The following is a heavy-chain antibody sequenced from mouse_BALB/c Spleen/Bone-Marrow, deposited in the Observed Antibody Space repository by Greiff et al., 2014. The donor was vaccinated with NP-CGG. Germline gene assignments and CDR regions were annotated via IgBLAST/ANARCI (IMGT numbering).Heavy chain of an antibody. D-gene: IGHD2-1*01. CDR3: ARSRGNYLYYAMDY. V-gene: IGHV5-17*02. CDR2: ISSGSSTI. CDR1: GFTFSSFG. Sequence: EVQLVESGGGLVQPGGSRKLSCAASGFTFSSFGMHWVRQAPEKGLEWVAYISSGSSTIYYADTVKGRFTISRDNPKNTLFLQMTSLRSEDTAMYYCARSRGNYLYYAMDYWGQRTSVTVSS. J-gene: IGHJ4*01.